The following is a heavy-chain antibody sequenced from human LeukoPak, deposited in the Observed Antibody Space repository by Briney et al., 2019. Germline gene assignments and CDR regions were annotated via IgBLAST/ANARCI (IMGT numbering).Heavy chain of an antibody. CDR1: GFTFSSYA. V-gene: IGHV3-23*01. CDR2: ISGSGGST. J-gene: IGHJ5*02. D-gene: IGHD6-13*01. CDR3: AKDLRGCSSSWYPRNWFDP. Sequence: GGSLRLSCAASGFTFSSYAMSWVRQAPGKGLEWVSAISGSGGSTYYADSVKGRFTISRDNSKNTLYLQMNSLRAEDTAVYYCAKDLRGCSSSWYPRNWFDPWGQGTLVTVSS.